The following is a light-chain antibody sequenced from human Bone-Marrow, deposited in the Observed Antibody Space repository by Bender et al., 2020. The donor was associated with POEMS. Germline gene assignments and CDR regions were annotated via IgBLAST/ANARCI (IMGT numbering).Light chain of an antibody. Sequence: SYELTQPPSVSVSPGQTARITCGGNNIGTTGVNWYRQKAGQAPVLVVHDDTDRPSGIPERISGSKSGNTATLTISRVEAGDEADYYCQLWDRTSDHVVFGGGTKVTVL. CDR2: DDT. V-gene: IGLV3-21*02. J-gene: IGLJ3*02. CDR3: QLWDRTSDHVV. CDR1: NIGTTG.